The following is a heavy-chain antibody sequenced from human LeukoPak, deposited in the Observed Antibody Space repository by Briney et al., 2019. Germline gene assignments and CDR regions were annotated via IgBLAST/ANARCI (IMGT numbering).Heavy chain of an antibody. D-gene: IGHD2-2*01. J-gene: IGHJ4*02. V-gene: IGHV4-59*01. CDR2: IYSSVNT. CDR1: GGSINSYY. CDR3: ARDQPSTSCFDY. Sequence: SETLSLTCTVSGGSINSYYWSWIRQPPGKGLKWIGYIYSSVNTNYNPSLKSRVTISVDTSKNQFSLRLNSVTAADTAVYYCARDQPSTSCFDYWGQGTLVTVSS.